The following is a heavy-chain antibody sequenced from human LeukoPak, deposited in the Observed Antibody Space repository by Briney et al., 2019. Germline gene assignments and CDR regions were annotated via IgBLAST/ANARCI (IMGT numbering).Heavy chain of an antibody. Sequence: PGGSLRLSCVASGFTFSTYAMTWVRQAPGKGLEWISVISYNGGSTNYADSVKGRFTISRDNAKNSLYLQMNSLRAEDTAVYYCARDEGVIVGATPTTISYWGQGTLVTVSS. J-gene: IGHJ4*02. CDR2: ISYNGGST. CDR3: ARDEGVIVGATPTTISY. V-gene: IGHV3-23*01. CDR1: GFTFSTYA. D-gene: IGHD1-26*01.